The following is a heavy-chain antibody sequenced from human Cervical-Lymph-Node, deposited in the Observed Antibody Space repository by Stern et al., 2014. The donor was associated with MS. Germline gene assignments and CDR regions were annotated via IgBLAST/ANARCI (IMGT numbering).Heavy chain of an antibody. Sequence: QLVQSGSELKKPGASVKVSFKASGYTFTNHAMNWVRQAPGQGLEWMGWINTSTGNPPYAQGFTGRFVFSLDTSVSTAYLQISSLKAEDTAVYYCARYAPTVITDFDYWGQGTLVTVSS. D-gene: IGHD4-17*01. J-gene: IGHJ4*02. CDR1: GYTFTNHA. V-gene: IGHV7-4-1*02. CDR3: ARYAPTVITDFDY. CDR2: INTSTGNP.